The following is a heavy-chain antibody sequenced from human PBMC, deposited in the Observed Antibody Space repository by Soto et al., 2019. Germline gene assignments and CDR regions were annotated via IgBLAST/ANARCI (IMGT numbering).Heavy chain of an antibody. D-gene: IGHD2-8*02. J-gene: IGHJ4*02. CDR3: SGGVASGH. CDR1: GFTVSTYG. V-gene: IGHV3-30*03. CDR2: ISRDGGTK. Sequence: QVQLVESGGGVVQPGRSLRLSCAVSGFTVSTYGMHWVRQAPGKGLEWVAVISRDGGTKYYADSVKGRFTISRDNSRNKLFLEMNRLRSDDMAVYYFSGGVASGHWGQGTLVTVSS.